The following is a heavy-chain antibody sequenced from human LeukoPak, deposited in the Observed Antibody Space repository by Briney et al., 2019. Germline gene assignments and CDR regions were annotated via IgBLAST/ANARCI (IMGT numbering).Heavy chain of an antibody. CDR3: ARHPFATPFDY. CDR2: MYETGHT. Sequence: PSETLSVTCTVSGGSISSYYWSWIRQPPGHGLEWIGYMYETGHTMYNSSLKSRVTMSLDTSRNYFSLSLSSVTAADTAVYYCARHPFATPFDYWGPGTLVTVSS. CDR1: GGSISSYY. V-gene: IGHV4-59*08. J-gene: IGHJ4*02. D-gene: IGHD2-15*01.